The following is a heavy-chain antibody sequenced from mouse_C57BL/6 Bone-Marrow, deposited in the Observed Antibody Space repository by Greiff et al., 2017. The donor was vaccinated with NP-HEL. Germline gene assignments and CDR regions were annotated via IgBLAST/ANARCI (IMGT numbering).Heavy chain of an antibody. CDR2: IDPENGDT. CDR1: GFNIKDDY. Sequence: VQLQQSGAELVRPGASVKLSCTASGFNIKDDYMHWVKQRPEQGLEWIGWIDPENGDTEYAQKFQGKATITADTSSNTAYLQLSSLTSEDPAAYYCTRKGVYDYYAMDYWGQGTSVTVSS. V-gene: IGHV14-4*01. J-gene: IGHJ4*01. D-gene: IGHD2-3*01. CDR3: TRKGVYDYYAMDY.